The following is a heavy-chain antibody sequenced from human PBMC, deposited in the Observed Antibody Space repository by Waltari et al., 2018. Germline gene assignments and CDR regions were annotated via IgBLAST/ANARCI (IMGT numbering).Heavy chain of an antibody. D-gene: IGHD3-22*01. CDR1: GYTFTSYY. J-gene: IGHJ3*02. CDR2: INPSGGST. V-gene: IGHV1-46*01. Sequence: QVQLVQSGAEVKKPGASVKVSCKASGYTFTSYYMHWVRQAPGQGLEWMGIINPSGGSTSYAQKFQGRGTMTRDTSTSTVYMELSSLRSEDTAVYYCARARLYYYDSSGYLNAFDIWGQGTMVTVSS. CDR3: ARARLYYYDSSGYLNAFDI.